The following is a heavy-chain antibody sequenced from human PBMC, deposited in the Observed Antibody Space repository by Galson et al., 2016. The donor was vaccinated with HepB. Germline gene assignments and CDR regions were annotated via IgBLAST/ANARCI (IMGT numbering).Heavy chain of an antibody. Sequence: SLRLSCAASGFTFSHYGMHWVRQAPGKGLEWVAVTAYDGSNKYCADSVKGRFTISRDNSKNTLYLQMDSLRPEDTAVYFCAKAGYHGADAYYYYFDYWGQGTLVSVAS. CDR1: GFTFSHYG. J-gene: IGHJ4*02. D-gene: IGHD3-16*01. CDR2: TAYDGSNK. CDR3: AKAGYHGADAYYYYFDY. V-gene: IGHV3-30*18.